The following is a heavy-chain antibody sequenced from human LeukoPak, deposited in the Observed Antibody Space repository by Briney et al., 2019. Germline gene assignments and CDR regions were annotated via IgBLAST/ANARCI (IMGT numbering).Heavy chain of an antibody. V-gene: IGHV4-34*01. CDR3: ARRLGVDYGDYYFDY. CDR2: INHSGST. CDR1: GGSFSGYY. D-gene: IGHD4-17*01. J-gene: IGHJ4*02. Sequence: SETLSLTCAVYGGSFSGYYWSWIRQPPGKGLEWIGEINHSGSTNYNPSLKGRVTISVDTSKNQFSLKLSSVTAADTAVYYCARRLGVDYGDYYFDYWGQGTLVTVSS.